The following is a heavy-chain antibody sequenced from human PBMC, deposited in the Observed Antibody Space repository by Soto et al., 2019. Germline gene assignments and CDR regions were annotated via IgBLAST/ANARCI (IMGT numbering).Heavy chain of an antibody. J-gene: IGHJ4*02. V-gene: IGHV4-59*08. Sequence: QVQLQESGPGLVKPSETLSLTCTVSGGSISSYYWSWIRQPPGKGLEWIGYIYYSGSTNYNTSLKSRVTISVDTSKNPFSIKLCSVTSADTALYYCARHHDSLGQGTLVTVSS. CDR1: GGSISSYY. CDR2: IYYSGST. CDR3: ARHHDS.